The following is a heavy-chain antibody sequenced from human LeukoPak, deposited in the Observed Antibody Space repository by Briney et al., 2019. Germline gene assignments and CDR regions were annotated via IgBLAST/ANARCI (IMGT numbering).Heavy chain of an antibody. CDR2: INHSGST. J-gene: IGHJ4*02. CDR1: GGSFSGYY. D-gene: IGHD3-10*01. Sequence: SEALSLTCAVYGGSFSGYYWSWIRQPPGKGLEWIGEINHSGSTNYNPSLKSRVTISVDTSKNQFSLKLSSVTAADTAMYYCARVNYYGSGGQFDYWGQGTLVTVSS. CDR3: ARVNYYGSGGQFDY. V-gene: IGHV4-34*01.